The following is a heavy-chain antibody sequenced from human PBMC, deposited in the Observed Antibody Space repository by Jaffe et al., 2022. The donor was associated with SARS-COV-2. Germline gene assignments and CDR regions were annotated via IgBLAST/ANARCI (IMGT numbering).Heavy chain of an antibody. CDR2: IYYSGST. CDR1: GGSISSSSYY. V-gene: IGHV4-39*01. Sequence: QLQLQESGPGLVKPSETLSLTCTVSGGSISSSSYYWGWIRQPPGKGLEWIGSIYYSGSTYYNPSLKSRVTISVDTSKNQFSLKLSSVTAADTAVYYCARLDTIFGEIDYWGQGTLVTVSS. CDR3: ARLDTIFGEIDY. J-gene: IGHJ4*02. D-gene: IGHD3-3*01.